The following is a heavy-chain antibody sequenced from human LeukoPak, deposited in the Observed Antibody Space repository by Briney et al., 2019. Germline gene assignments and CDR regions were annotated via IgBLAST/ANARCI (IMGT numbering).Heavy chain of an antibody. CDR2: IRSKAYGGTT. Sequence: GGSLRLSCIASGFSFGDYGMSWFRQAPGKGLEWVGFIRSKAYGGTTEYAASVKGRFTISRDDSKSIAYLQTNSLKTEDTAVYYCTGGLRSVVPAALFDYWGQGTLVTVSS. D-gene: IGHD2-2*01. V-gene: IGHV3-49*03. J-gene: IGHJ4*02. CDR1: GFSFGDYG. CDR3: TGGLRSVVPAALFDY.